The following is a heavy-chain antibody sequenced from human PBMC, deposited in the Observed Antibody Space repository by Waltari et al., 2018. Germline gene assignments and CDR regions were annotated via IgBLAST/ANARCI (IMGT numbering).Heavy chain of an antibody. J-gene: IGHJ4*02. CDR2: INHIGIT. Sequence: QVQLQQWGAGLLKPSETLSLTCAVYGGSFSGYYWSWIRQPPGKGLEWIGEINHIGITNYNPSLKSRVTISVDTSKNQFSLKLSSVTAADTAVYYCARGDPNSSSWHPPVDYWGQGTLVTVSS. D-gene: IGHD6-13*01. V-gene: IGHV4-34*01. CDR3: ARGDPNSSSWHPPVDY. CDR1: GGSFSGYY.